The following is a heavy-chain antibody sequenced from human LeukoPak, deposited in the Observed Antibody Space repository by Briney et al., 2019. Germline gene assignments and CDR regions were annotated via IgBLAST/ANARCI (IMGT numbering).Heavy chain of an antibody. J-gene: IGHJ4*02. CDR3: ARTDAYSGSYYGDDY. V-gene: IGHV4-34*12. D-gene: IGHD1-26*01. CDR1: GGSFSGYY. CDR2: IFYSGST. Sequence: SETLSLTCAVYGGSFSGYYWGWIRQAPGKGLEWIGSIFYSGSTYYNPSLKSRVTISVDTSKNQFSLKLNSVTAADTAVYYCARTDAYSGSYYGDDYWGQGTLVTVSS.